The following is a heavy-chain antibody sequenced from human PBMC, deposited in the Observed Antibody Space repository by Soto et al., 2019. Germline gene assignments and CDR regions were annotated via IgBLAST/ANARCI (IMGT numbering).Heavy chain of an antibody. J-gene: IGHJ4*02. D-gene: IGHD3-10*01. Sequence: LRLSCAASGFTFCSYWMSWVRQAPGKGPEWLATIKWDASEKKYVDSVKGRFTTSRDNAKNALYLQMDSLRAADTAVYYCARGYMVRGDYRPFDYWGQGTLVTV. CDR3: ARGYMVRGDYRPFDY. CDR2: IKWDASEK. V-gene: IGHV3-7*01. CDR1: GFTFCSYW.